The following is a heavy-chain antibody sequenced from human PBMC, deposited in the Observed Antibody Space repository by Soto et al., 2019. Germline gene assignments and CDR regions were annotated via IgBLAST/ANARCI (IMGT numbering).Heavy chain of an antibody. V-gene: IGHV4-59*06. CDR3: ASGGSSNWFDP. CDR1: GGSISSYY. D-gene: IGHD1-26*01. Sequence: SETLSLTCTVSGGSISSYYWSWIRQHPGKGLEWIGYIYYSGSTYYNPSLKSRVTISVDTSKNQFSLKLSSVTAADTAVYYCASGGSSNWFDPWGQGTLVTVSS. CDR2: IYYSGST. J-gene: IGHJ5*02.